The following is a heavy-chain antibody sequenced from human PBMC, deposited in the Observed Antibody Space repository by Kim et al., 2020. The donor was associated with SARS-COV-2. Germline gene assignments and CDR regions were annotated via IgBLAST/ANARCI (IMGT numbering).Heavy chain of an antibody. CDR3: ASAPCGGDCYSYYYYYGMDV. D-gene: IGHD2-21*02. V-gene: IGHV1-46*01. CDR2: INPSGGST. J-gene: IGHJ6*02. CDR1: GYTFTSYY. Sequence: ASVKVSCKASGYTFTSYYMHWVRQAPGQGLEWMGRINPSGGSTSYAQKFQGRVTMTRDTSTSTVYMELSSLRSEDTAVYYCASAPCGGDCYSYYYYYGMDVWGEGTTGTASS.